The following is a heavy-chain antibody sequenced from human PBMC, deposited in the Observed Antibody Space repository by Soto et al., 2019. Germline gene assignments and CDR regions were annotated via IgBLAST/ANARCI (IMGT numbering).Heavy chain of an antibody. V-gene: IGHV4-59*08. Sequence: SETLSLTCTVSGVSISSYYWSWIRQPPGKGLEWIGYVHNSGSTYYNPSLKSRVTMSEDTSKNQLSLELRSVTAADTAVYYCARPYGDFYWWYFDLWGRGTLVTVSS. J-gene: IGHJ2*01. CDR1: GVSISSYY. D-gene: IGHD4-17*01. CDR2: VHNSGST. CDR3: ARPYGDFYWWYFDL.